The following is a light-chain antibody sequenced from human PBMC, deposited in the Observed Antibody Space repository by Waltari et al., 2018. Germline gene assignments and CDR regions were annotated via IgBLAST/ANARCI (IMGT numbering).Light chain of an antibody. J-gene: IGLJ1*01. CDR1: NIESTR. CDR2: YDS. Sequence: SYVLTQPPSVSVAPGKTASITCRGHNIESTRVHWYQQKPGPAPILVISYDSDRPAGIPERFSGSNSGNTATLTISRVEAGDEADYYCQVWDANTDPGVFGTGTEVTVL. CDR3: QVWDANTDPGV. V-gene: IGLV3-21*04.